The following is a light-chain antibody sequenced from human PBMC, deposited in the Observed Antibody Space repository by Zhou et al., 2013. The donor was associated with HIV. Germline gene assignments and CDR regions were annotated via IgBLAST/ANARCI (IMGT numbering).Light chain of an antibody. CDR1: QSLVYSDGDTY. Sequence: DILMTQTPLSLSVTLGQPASISCRSSQSLVYSDGDTYLSWLHQRPGQPPRLLLYKISKRFSGVPDRFSGSGAGTDFTLKISRVEAEDVGVYYCTQTTQLPYTFGQGTKLEIK. CDR3: TQTTQLPYT. V-gene: IGKV2-24*01. CDR2: KIS. J-gene: IGKJ2*01.